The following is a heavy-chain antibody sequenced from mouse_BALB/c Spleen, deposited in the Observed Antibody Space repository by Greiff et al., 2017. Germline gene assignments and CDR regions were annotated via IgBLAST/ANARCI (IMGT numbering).Heavy chain of an antibody. Sequence: EVNVVESGGGLVQPGGSLRLSCATSGFTFTDYYMSWVRQPPGKALEWLGFIRNKANGYTTEYSASVKGRFTISRDNSQSILYLQMNTLRAEDSATYYCARASYYFDYWGQGTTLTVSS. CDR3: ARASYYFDY. J-gene: IGHJ2*01. CDR1: GFTFTDYY. V-gene: IGHV7-3*02. CDR2: IRNKANGYTT.